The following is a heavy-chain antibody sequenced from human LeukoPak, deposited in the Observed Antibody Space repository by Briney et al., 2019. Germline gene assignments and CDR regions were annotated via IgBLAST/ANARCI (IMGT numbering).Heavy chain of an antibody. CDR2: ISYDGSNK. V-gene: IGHV3-30*03. CDR1: GFTFSSYG. J-gene: IGHJ4*02. Sequence: GGSLRLSGAASGFTFSSYGMHWVRQAPGKGLEWVAVISYDGSNKYYADSVKGRFTISRDNSKNTLYLQMNSLKTEDTAVYYCARDYSNYRGLDYWGQGTLVTVSS. CDR3: ARDYSNYRGLDY. D-gene: IGHD4-11*01.